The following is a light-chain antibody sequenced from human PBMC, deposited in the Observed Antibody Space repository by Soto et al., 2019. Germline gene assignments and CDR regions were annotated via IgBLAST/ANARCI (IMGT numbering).Light chain of an antibody. CDR1: QSFTTSQ. CDR3: QQYASSPRT. J-gene: IGKJ1*01. V-gene: IGKV3-20*01. Sequence: EIVLTQSPGTLSLSPGERATLFCRASQSFTTSQLAWYQQRPGQAPRVLIFGASRRATGIPDMFSGSGSGTDFTITISRLEPEDSAVYYCQQYASSPRTFGQGTTVEIK. CDR2: GAS.